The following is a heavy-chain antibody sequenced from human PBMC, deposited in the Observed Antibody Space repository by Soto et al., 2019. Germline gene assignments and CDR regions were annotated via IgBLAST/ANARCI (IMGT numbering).Heavy chain of an antibody. J-gene: IGHJ4*02. Sequence: QITLNESGPTVVKPAETLTLICTFSGFSLTTSGVGVGWIRQSPGKAPEWLALIYWDDDKRYSASLKSRLTIPKDTSKNQVVLTMASVDPADTATYYCAHRILRTVFGLVTTTAIYFDFWGQGTPVVVSS. V-gene: IGHV2-5*02. D-gene: IGHD3-3*01. CDR2: IYWDDDK. CDR1: GFSLTTSGVG. CDR3: AHRILRTVFGLVTTTAIYFDF.